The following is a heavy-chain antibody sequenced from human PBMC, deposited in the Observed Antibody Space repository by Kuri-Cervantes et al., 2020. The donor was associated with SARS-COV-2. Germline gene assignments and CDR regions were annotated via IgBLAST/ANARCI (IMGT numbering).Heavy chain of an antibody. V-gene: IGHV3-23*01. CDR3: ARDWGVWAIDY. D-gene: IGHD3-16*01. J-gene: IGHJ4*02. CDR1: GFAFSSYA. CDR2: ISGSGEST. Sequence: GGSLRLSCAASGFAFSSYAMSWVRQAPGKGLEWVSAISGSGESTYYGDSVKGRFTISRDNAKNSLYLQMNSLRAEDTAVYYCARDWGVWAIDYWGQGTLVTVSS.